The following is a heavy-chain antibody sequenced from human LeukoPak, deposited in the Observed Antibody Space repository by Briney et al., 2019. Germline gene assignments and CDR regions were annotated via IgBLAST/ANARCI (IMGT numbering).Heavy chain of an antibody. Sequence: GGSLRLSCAASGFTFSSYSMNWVRQAPGKGLEWVSSISSSSSYIYYADSVKGRFTISRDNAKNSLYLQMNSLRAEDTAVYYCAREDPLYYYYYMDVWGKGTTVTVSS. CDR1: GFTFSSYS. CDR2: ISSSSSYI. CDR3: AREDPLYYYYYMDV. V-gene: IGHV3-21*01. J-gene: IGHJ6*03.